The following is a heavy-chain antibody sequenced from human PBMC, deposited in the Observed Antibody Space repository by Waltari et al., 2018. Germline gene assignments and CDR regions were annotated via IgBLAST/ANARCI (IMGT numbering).Heavy chain of an antibody. D-gene: IGHD6-19*01. Sequence: QLQLQESGPGLVKPSETLSLTCTVSGGSISSSSYYWGWIRQPPGKGLEWIGSIYYIGSTYYNPSLKSRVTISVDTSKNQFSLKLSSVTAADTAVYYCARESSGWEDYWGQGTLVTVSS. V-gene: IGHV4-39*07. CDR1: GGSISSSSYY. CDR3: ARESSGWEDY. J-gene: IGHJ4*02. CDR2: IYYIGST.